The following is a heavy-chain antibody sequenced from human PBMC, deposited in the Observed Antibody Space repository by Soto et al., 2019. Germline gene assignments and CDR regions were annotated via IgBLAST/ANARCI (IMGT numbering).Heavy chain of an antibody. Sequence: SETLSLTCTVSGASSSGFYWSWIRKSAGKGLEWIGRIYATGTTDYNPSLKSRVMMSVDTSKKQFTLKLRSVTAADTAVYYCVRDGTKTLRDWFDPWGQGISVTVSS. J-gene: IGHJ5*02. CDR1: GASSSGFY. V-gene: IGHV4-4*07. CDR2: IYATGTT. D-gene: IGHD1-1*01. CDR3: VRDGTKTLRDWFDP.